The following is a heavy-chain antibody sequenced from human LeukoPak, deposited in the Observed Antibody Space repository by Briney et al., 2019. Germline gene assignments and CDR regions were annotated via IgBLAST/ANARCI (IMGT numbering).Heavy chain of an antibody. CDR1: GFTFSDYY. D-gene: IGHD3-22*01. Sequence: GGSLRLSCAASGFTFSDYYMSWVRQAPGKGLEWVSAISGSGGSTYYADSVKGRFTISRDNAKNSLYLQMNSLRAKDTAVYYCARDIYYDSSGYYGSVYWGQGTLVTVSS. J-gene: IGHJ4*02. CDR3: ARDIYYDSSGYYGSVY. V-gene: IGHV3-11*04. CDR2: ISGSGGST.